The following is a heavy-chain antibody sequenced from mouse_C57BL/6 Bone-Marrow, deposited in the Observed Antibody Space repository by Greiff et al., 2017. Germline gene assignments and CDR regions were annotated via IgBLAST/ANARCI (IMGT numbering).Heavy chain of an antibody. CDR2: IDPEDGGT. J-gene: IGHJ4*01. V-gene: IGHV14-2*01. CDR1: GFNIKDYY. CDR3: AGGDCDDAMDY. D-gene: IGHD2-4*01. Sequence: VQLQQSGAELVKPGASVKLSCTASGFNIKDYYMHWVKQRTEQGLEWIGRIDPEDGGTKYAPKFQGKATITADTSSNTAYLQLSSLTSEDTAVDYCAGGDCDDAMDYWGQGTSVTVSS.